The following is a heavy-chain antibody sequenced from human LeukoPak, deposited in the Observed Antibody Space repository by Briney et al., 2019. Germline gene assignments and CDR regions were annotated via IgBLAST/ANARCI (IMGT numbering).Heavy chain of an antibody. Sequence: GGSLRLSCAASGFTFGSCWMNWVRQTPGKGLEWVANINHDNTENNYLDSVKGRFTISRDNAQNSLYLQLNGLRVEDTAVYYCTRRLDDWGQGTLVTVSS. CDR1: GFTFGSCW. CDR3: TRRLDD. CDR2: INHDNTEN. D-gene: IGHD3-16*01. V-gene: IGHV3-7*01. J-gene: IGHJ4*02.